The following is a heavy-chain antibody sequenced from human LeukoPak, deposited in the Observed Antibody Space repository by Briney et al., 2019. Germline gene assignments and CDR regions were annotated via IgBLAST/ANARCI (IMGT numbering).Heavy chain of an antibody. CDR1: GFTFSSYG. D-gene: IGHD4-17*01. J-gene: IGHJ4*02. Sequence: QTGGSLRLSCAASGFTFSSYGMHWVRQAPGKGLEWVAVIWYDGSNKYYADSVKGRFTISRDNSKNTLYLQMNSLRAEDTAVYYCARDRKDYGDSHYFDYWGQGTLVTVSS. CDR3: ARDRKDYGDSHYFDY. V-gene: IGHV3-33*01. CDR2: IWYDGSNK.